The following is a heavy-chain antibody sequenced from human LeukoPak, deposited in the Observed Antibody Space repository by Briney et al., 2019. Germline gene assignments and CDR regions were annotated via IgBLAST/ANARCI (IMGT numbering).Heavy chain of an antibody. CDR3: AKTPVVVVGDYFDY. J-gene: IGHJ4*02. V-gene: IGHV3-23*01. CDR2: ISSSGGST. CDR1: GFTFSSYA. Sequence: GGSLRLSCAASGFTFSSYATSWVRQAPGKGLEWVSAISSSGGSTYYADSVKGRFTISRDNSKNTLYLQMNSLRAEDTAVYYCAKTPVVVVGDYFDYWGQGTLVTVSS. D-gene: IGHD3-16*01.